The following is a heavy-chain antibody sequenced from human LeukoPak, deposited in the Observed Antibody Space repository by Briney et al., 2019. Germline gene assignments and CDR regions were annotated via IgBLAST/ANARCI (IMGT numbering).Heavy chain of an antibody. D-gene: IGHD1-1*01. V-gene: IGHV4-34*01. CDR2: INHSGST. Sequence: PSETLSLTCAVYGGSFSGYYWSWIRQPPGKGLEWIGEINHSGSTNYNPSLKSRVTISVGTSKNQFSLKLSSVTAADTAVYYCARGSRTTGTTSRGPQSFDYWGQGTLVTVSS. J-gene: IGHJ4*02. CDR1: GGSFSGYY. CDR3: ARGSRTTGTTSRGPQSFDY.